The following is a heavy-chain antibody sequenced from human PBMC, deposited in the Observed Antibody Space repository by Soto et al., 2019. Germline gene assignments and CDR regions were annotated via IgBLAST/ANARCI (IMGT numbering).Heavy chain of an antibody. V-gene: IGHV3-23*01. CDR2: ITGSGGMT. Sequence: PGGSLRLSCEASGFAFSHYIMSWVRQAPGKGLEWVAGITGSGGMTYYADSVRGRFTISRDNSKNTLDLQMNSLRAEDTAVYFCAKIVGLFDYWGQGTQVTVSS. J-gene: IGHJ4*02. D-gene: IGHD1-26*01. CDR1: GFAFSHYI. CDR3: AKIVGLFDY.